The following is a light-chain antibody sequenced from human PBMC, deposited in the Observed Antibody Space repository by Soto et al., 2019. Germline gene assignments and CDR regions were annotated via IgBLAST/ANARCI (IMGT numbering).Light chain of an antibody. J-gene: IGLJ1*01. CDR3: QSYDNSLNGLYV. CDR1: SSNIGAGYD. Sequence: ALTQPPSVSGAPGQRVTISCTGSSSNIGAGYDVYWYQQLPGTAPKLLIYGNTNRPSGVPDRFSASKSGTSASLAITGLQAEDEADYYCQSYDNSLNGLYVFGTGTKVTVL. V-gene: IGLV1-40*01. CDR2: GNT.